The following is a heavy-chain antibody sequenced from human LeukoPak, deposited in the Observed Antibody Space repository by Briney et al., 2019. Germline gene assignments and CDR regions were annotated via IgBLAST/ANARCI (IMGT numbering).Heavy chain of an antibody. Sequence: ASVKVSCKASGYTFTGYGIIWVRQAPGQGLEWMGWISPYNGNTNYAQKFQGRVTMTTDTCTTTTYMELRSLRSDDTAVYYCARDLDSGGTTFRALNYWGQGTLVTVSS. CDR2: ISPYNGNT. J-gene: IGHJ4*02. V-gene: IGHV1-18*04. CDR1: GYTFTGYG. CDR3: ARDLDSGGTTFRALNY. D-gene: IGHD1-14*01.